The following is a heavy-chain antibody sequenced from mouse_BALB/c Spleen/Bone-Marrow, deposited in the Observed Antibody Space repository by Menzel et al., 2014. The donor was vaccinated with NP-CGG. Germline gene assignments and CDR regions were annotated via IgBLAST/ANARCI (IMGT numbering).Heavy chain of an antibody. J-gene: IGHJ3*01. CDR1: GFTFSSYG. CDR2: ISSGGSYT. CDR3: ARGGGAYYGNYWFAY. V-gene: IGHV5-6*01. D-gene: IGHD2-10*01. Sequence: EVQGVESGGDLVKPGGSLKLSCAASGFTFSSYGVSWVRQTPDKRLEWVATISSGGSYTYYPDSVKGRFTISRDNAKNTLYLQMSSLKSEDTAMYYCARGGGAYYGNYWFAYWGQGTLVTVSA.